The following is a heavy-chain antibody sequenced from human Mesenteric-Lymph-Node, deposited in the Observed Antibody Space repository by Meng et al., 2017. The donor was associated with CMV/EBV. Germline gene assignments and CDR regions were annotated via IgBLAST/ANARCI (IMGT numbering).Heavy chain of an antibody. Sequence: SETLSLTCTVSGGSVSSGSYYWSWIRQPPGKGLEWIGYIYYSGSTNYNPSLKSRVTISVDTSKNQFSLKLSSVTAADTAVYYCARDDVYSNRNYFDYWGQGTLVTVSS. V-gene: IGHV4-61*01. CDR2: IYYSGST. D-gene: IGHD4-11*01. J-gene: IGHJ4*02. CDR3: ARDDVYSNRNYFDY. CDR1: GGSVSSGSYY.